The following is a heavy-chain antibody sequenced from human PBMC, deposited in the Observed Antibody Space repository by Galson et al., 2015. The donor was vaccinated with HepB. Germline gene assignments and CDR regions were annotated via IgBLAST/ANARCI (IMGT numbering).Heavy chain of an antibody. Sequence: SLRLSCAASGFTFSSYRMFWVRQAPGRGLEWVSSISGSADYFYYADSVRGRFIISRDNAESSLSLQMNSLRVEDTAVYYCVRHPPLGTPFDYWGQGALVTVSS. J-gene: IGHJ4*02. CDR1: GFTFSSYR. V-gene: IGHV3-21*01. CDR2: ISGSADYF. D-gene: IGHD7-27*01. CDR3: VRHPPLGTPFDY.